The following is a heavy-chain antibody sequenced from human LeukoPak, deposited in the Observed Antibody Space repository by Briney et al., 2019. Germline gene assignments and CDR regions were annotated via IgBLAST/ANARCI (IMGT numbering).Heavy chain of an antibody. CDR3: AKEQLVRRSSDFDY. Sequence: GGSLRLSCAASGFTLSNYAMSWVRQAPGKGLEWVSAISGSGGSTYYADSVKGRFTISRDNSKNTLYLQMNSLRAEDTAVYYCAKEQLVRRSSDFDYWGQGTLVTVSS. D-gene: IGHD6-6*01. J-gene: IGHJ4*02. CDR2: ISGSGGST. V-gene: IGHV3-23*01. CDR1: GFTLSNYA.